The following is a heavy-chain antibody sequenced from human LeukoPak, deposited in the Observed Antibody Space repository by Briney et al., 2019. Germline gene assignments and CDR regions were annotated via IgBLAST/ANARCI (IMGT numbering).Heavy chain of an antibody. Sequence: SETLSLTCTVSGVSISSGGYYWSWIRQQPGKGLEWIGYIYYSGSTYYNPSLKSRVTISVDTSKNQFSLKLSSVTAADTAVYYCARVGFGTIVQFDYWGQGTLVTVSS. J-gene: IGHJ4*02. V-gene: IGHV4-31*03. D-gene: IGHD2-8*01. CDR3: ARVGFGTIVQFDY. CDR1: GVSISSGGYY. CDR2: IYYSGST.